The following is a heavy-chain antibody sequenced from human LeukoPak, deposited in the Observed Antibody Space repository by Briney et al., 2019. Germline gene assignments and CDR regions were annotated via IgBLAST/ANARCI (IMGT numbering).Heavy chain of an antibody. V-gene: IGHV4-59*08. D-gene: IGHD6-6*01. CDR1: GGSISSYY. CDR2: IYYSGST. CDR3: ARRGSSSSEDY. Sequence: PSETLSLTCTVSGGSISSYYWSWLRQPPGKGLEWIGYIYYSGSTNYNPSLKSRVTISVDTSKNQFSLKLSSVTAADTAVYYCARRGSSSSEDYWGQGTLVTVSS. J-gene: IGHJ4*02.